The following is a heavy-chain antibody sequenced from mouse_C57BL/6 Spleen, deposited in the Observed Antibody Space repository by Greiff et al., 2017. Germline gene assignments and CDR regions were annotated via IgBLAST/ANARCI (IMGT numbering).Heavy chain of an antibody. Sequence: VQLQQSGPGLVQPSQSLSITCTVSGFSLTSYGVHWVRQSPGKGLEWLGVIWSGGSTDYNAAFISRLSISKDNSKSQVFFKMNSLQADDTAIYYCARKGGYDYDVPFAYWGQGTLVTVSA. CDR3: ARKGGYDYDVPFAY. CDR2: IWSGGST. D-gene: IGHD2-4*01. V-gene: IGHV2-2*01. J-gene: IGHJ3*01. CDR1: GFSLTSYG.